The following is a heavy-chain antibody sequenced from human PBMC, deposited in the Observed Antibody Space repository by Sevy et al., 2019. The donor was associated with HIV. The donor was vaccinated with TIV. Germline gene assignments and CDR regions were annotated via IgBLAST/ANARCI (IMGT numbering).Heavy chain of an antibody. CDR3: AGDGSLSYYYDSSNYDY. CDR1: GFTFSSYS. D-gene: IGHD3-22*01. J-gene: IGHJ4*02. CDR2: ISSSSSTI. Sequence: GGSLRLSCAASGFTFSSYSMNWVRQAPGKGLEWVSYISSSSSTIYYADSVKGRFTISRDNAKNSLYLQMNSLRDEDTAVYYCAGDGSLSYYYDSSNYDYWGQGTLVTVSS. V-gene: IGHV3-48*02.